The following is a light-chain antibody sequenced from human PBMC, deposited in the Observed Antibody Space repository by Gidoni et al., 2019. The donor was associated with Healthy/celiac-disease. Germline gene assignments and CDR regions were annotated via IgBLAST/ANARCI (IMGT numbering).Light chain of an antibody. Sequence: DIQMTQSPSSLSASVGDRVTITCLASQSISSYLNWYQQKPGKAPKLLIYAASSLQSGVPSRFSGSGSGTDFTLTISSLQPEDFATYYCQQSYSTLALTFXGXTKVEIK. J-gene: IGKJ4*01. CDR3: QQSYSTLALT. CDR1: QSISSY. CDR2: AAS. V-gene: IGKV1-39*01.